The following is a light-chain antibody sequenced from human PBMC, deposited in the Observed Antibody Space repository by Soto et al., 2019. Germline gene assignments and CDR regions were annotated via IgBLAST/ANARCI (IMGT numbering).Light chain of an antibody. V-gene: IGKV3-11*01. J-gene: IGKJ5*01. CDR3: QQRNNWPPIT. CDR1: QSVGRY. Sequence: ENVLTQSPAILSLSPGDTATLSCRASQSVGRYLAWYQQKPGQAPRLVIYDASNRATGVPDRFSGRGSGTDFTLSISNLEPEDFAIYYCQQRNNWPPITFGQGTR. CDR2: DAS.